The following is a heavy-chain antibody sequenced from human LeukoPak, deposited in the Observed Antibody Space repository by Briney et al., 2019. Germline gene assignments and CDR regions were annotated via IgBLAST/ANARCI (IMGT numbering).Heavy chain of an antibody. D-gene: IGHD3-10*01. CDR2: INHSGST. V-gene: IGHV4-34*01. Sequence: SETLSLTCAVYGGSFSGYYWSWIRQPPGKWLEWIGEINHSGSTNYNPSLKSRVTISVDTSKNQFSLKLSSVTAADTAVYYCASENCYGSGSYSYDYWGQGTLVTVSS. CDR3: ASENCYGSGSYSYDY. CDR1: GGSFSGYY. J-gene: IGHJ4*02.